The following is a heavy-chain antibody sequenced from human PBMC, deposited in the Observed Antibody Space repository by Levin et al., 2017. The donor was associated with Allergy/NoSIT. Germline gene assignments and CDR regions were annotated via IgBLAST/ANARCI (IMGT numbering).Heavy chain of an antibody. CDR1: GYSFTSHY. CDR2: MNPSGGRA. J-gene: IGHJ6*02. D-gene: IGHD6-19*01. V-gene: IGHV1-46*01. CDR3: ARDREGYVSGWTYYHYYGMDV. Sequence: ASVKVSCKTSGYSFTSHYLHWVRQAPGQGLEWMGTMNPSGGRASHAQKFQGRVTLTTDTSTSTAHMELSSLQSEDTAVYYCARDREGYVSGWTYYHYYGMDVWGQGTTVTVSS.